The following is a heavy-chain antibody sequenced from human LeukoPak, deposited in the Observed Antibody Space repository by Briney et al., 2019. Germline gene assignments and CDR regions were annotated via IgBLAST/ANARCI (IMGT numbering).Heavy chain of an antibody. J-gene: IGHJ6*03. V-gene: IGHV3-7*01. CDR2: IKQDESER. CDR3: ARLSAYYYGSYFYYYMDV. D-gene: IGHD3-10*01. CDR1: GFTFSDYY. Sequence: GGSLRLSCAASGFTFSDYYRSWIRQAPGKGPEWVANIKQDESERYTVDSVKGQFTISRDNAKNSVYLQTNSLRAEDTALYYCARLSAYYYGSYFYYYMDVWGKGTTVTVSS.